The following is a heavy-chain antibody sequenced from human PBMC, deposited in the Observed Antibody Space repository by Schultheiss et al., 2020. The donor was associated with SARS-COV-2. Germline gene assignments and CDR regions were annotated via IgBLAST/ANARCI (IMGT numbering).Heavy chain of an antibody. Sequence: GSLRLSCAASGFTFSNAWMNWVRQAPGKGLEWVSFISSSSSYIYYAYSVKGRCTISRDNAKNSLYLQMNSLRAEDTAVYYCYSGGRGYKIFWGQGTLVTVSS. CDR3: YSGGRGYKIF. CDR1: GFTFSNAW. J-gene: IGHJ4*02. V-gene: IGHV3-21*01. CDR2: ISSSSSYI. D-gene: IGHD5-24*01.